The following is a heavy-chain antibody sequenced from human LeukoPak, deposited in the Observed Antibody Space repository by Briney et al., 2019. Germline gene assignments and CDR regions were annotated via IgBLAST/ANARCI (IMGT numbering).Heavy chain of an antibody. Sequence: SETLSLTCTVSDGSVPSYYWSWIRQPPGKGLEWIGEINRSGSIYYNPSLKSRLTISVDTSKNQFSLKINSVTAADTAVYYCALGDNYGDYEVDYWGQGTLVTVSS. CDR3: ALGDNYGDYEVDY. V-gene: IGHV4-34*01. CDR2: INRSGSI. D-gene: IGHD4-17*01. CDR1: DGSVPSYY. J-gene: IGHJ4*02.